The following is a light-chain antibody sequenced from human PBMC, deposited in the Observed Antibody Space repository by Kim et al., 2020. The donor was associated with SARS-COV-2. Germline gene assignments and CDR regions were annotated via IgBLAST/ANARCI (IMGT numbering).Light chain of an antibody. J-gene: IGLJ1*01. CDR2: EDN. V-gene: IGLV6-57*03. Sequence: KTISISCTRSSGYIASHYVQWYQQRPGSAPRSVIYEDNQRPSGVPDRFSVSVDRSSNSASLTISGLKTEDEADYYCQSYDSSNHFVFGTGTKVTVL. CDR3: QSYDSSNHFV. CDR1: SGYIASHY.